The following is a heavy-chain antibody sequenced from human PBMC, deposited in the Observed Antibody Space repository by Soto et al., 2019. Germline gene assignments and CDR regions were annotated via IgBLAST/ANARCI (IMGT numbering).Heavy chain of an antibody. CDR3: ARGGWNADY. D-gene: IGHD1-1*01. J-gene: IGHJ4*02. V-gene: IGHV4-61*01. CDR2: VYYSGST. CDR1: GGSVSSGSYY. Sequence: QVLLQESGPGLVKPSETLSLTCTVSGGSVSSGSYYWSWIRQPPGKGLEWIGYVYYSGSTNYNPSLKSRVTISVDTSKNQCSLKLRSVTAADTAVYYCARGGWNADYWGQGTLVTVSS.